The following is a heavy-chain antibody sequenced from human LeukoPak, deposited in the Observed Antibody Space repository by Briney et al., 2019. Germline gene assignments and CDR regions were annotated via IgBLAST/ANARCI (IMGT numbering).Heavy chain of an antibody. D-gene: IGHD5-18*01. Sequence: GRSLRLSCAASGFTFSSYGMHWVRQAPGKGLEGVAVISYDGSNKYYADSVKGRFTISRDNSNNTLYLQMNSLRAEDTAVYYCAKSWEYSYGPKRFDYWGQGTLVTVSS. J-gene: IGHJ4*02. CDR2: ISYDGSNK. CDR3: AKSWEYSYGPKRFDY. V-gene: IGHV3-30*18. CDR1: GFTFSSYG.